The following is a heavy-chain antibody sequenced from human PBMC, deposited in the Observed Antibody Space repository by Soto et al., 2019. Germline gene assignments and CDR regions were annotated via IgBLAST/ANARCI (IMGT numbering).Heavy chain of an antibody. CDR2: ISCSGGST. CDR3: AKDKAAAGRMGYYYYGMDV. Sequence: LRLSCAASGFTFSSYAMCWVRQAPGEALEWVACISCSGGSTYYADSVKGRFSISRDNSKNTLYLQMNSLRAEDTAVYSCAKDKAAAGRMGYYYYGMDVWGQGTTVTVSS. J-gene: IGHJ6*02. CDR1: GFTFSSYA. V-gene: IGHV3-23*01. D-gene: IGHD6-13*01.